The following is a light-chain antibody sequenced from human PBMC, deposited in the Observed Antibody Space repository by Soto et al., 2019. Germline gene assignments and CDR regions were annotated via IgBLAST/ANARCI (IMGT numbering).Light chain of an antibody. Sequence: EIVLTQSPGTLSLSPGERATLSCRASQSVSSSYLAWYQQKPGQAPGLLIYGASSRATGIPDRFSGSGSGTDFTLTISRLEPEDFAVYYCQRYGSSPPYTFGQGTKVDIK. J-gene: IGKJ2*01. CDR1: QSVSSSY. CDR3: QRYGSSPPYT. CDR2: GAS. V-gene: IGKV3-20*01.